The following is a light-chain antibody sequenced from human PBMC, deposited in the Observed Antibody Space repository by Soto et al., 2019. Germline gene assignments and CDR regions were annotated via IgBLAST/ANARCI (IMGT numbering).Light chain of an antibody. V-gene: IGLV2-14*01. CDR2: DVS. CDR1: SSDIGGYNY. Sequence: QSVLTQPASVSGSPGQSITISCTGTSSDIGGYNYVAWYQQHPGKAPKLMIYDVSNRPSGISNRFSGSKSGNTASLIVSGLQAEDEADYFCSSYTSSGLYVFGTGTKVTVL. J-gene: IGLJ1*01. CDR3: SSYTSSGLYV.